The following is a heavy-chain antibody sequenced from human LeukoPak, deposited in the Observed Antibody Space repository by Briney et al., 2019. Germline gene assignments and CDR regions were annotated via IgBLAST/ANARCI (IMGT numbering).Heavy chain of an antibody. V-gene: IGHV3-7*01. Sequence: GGSLRLSCAASGFTFSSYWMSWVRQAPGKGLEWVANIKQDGSEKYYVDSVKGRFTISRDNAKNSLYLQMNSLRAEDTAVYYCARGGLYCSSTSCYIFDFDYWGQGNLVTVSS. CDR1: GFTFSSYW. J-gene: IGHJ4*02. CDR2: IKQDGSEK. D-gene: IGHD2-2*02. CDR3: ARGGLYCSSTSCYIFDFDY.